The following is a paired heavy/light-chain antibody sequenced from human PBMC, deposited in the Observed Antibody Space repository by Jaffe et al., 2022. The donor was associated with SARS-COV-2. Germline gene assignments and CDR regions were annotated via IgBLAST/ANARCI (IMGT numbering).Heavy chain of an antibody. Sequence: QLQLQESGPGLVKPSETLSLTCTVSGDSISSSSSYWGWIRQPPGQGLEWIGTVYYSGTTYYSSSLKSRVTTSVDTSKNQFSLKLSSVTAADTAVYYCARNYYYYNYMDVWGKGTTVTVSS. CDR2: VYYSGTT. J-gene: IGHJ6*03. CDR3: ARNYYYYNYMDV. V-gene: IGHV4-39*01. CDR1: GDSISSSSSY.
Light chain of an antibody. CDR3: QQYSKSAWT. Sequence: ETVLTQSPGTLSLSPGERATLSCRANQSVSSSNLAWYQQKPGQAPRLLIYGASSRATGIPDRFSGSGSGTDFTLIISRLEPEDFAVYYCQQYSKSAWTFGQGTKVEIK. V-gene: IGKV3-20*01. CDR1: QSVSSSN. CDR2: GAS. J-gene: IGKJ1*01.